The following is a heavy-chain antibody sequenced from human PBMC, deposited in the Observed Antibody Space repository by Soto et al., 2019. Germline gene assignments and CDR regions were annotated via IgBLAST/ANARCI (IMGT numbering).Heavy chain of an antibody. CDR1: GFTFSTYG. Sequence: AGGSLRLSCAASGFTFSTYGMHWVRQAPGKELEWVAVIWYDGSNKYYADSVKGRFTISRDNAKKSLYLQMNSLRAEDRALYYCAKSKGGTANGMDVWGQGTTVTVSS. J-gene: IGHJ6*02. CDR3: AKSKGGTANGMDV. D-gene: IGHD2-21*02. V-gene: IGHV3-30*02. CDR2: IWYDGSNK.